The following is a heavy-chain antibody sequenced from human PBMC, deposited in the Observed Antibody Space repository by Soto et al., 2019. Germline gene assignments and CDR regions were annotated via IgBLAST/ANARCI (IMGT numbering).Heavy chain of an antibody. D-gene: IGHD3-22*01. CDR3: AKPPHYYDSSGYLD. Sequence: EVQVLESGGGLVQPGGSLRLSCAASGFAFSSYVMSWVRQAPGKGLEWVSAISGSGGSTYYADSVKGRFTISRDNSKNTLYLQMNSLRAEDTAVYYCAKPPHYYDSSGYLDWGQGTLVTVSS. V-gene: IGHV3-23*01. J-gene: IGHJ4*02. CDR2: ISGSGGST. CDR1: GFAFSSYV.